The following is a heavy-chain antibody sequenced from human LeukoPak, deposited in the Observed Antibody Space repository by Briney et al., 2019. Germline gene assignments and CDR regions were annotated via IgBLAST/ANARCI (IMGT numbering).Heavy chain of an antibody. D-gene: IGHD6-19*01. Sequence: PSETLSLTCTVSGGSISSYYWSWSRQPPGKELEWIGYINYSGSTNYNPSLKSRVTISVDTSRNQFSLKLTSVTAADTAVYYCARATDSNGWLFDYWGQGTLVTVSS. CDR2: INYSGST. CDR1: GGSISSYY. J-gene: IGHJ4*02. V-gene: IGHV4-59*01. CDR3: ARATDSNGWLFDY.